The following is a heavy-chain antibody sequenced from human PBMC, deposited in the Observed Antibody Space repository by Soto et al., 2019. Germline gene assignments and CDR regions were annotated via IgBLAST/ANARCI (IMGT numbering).Heavy chain of an antibody. CDR2: IHYSGST. CDR3: ARVRVVVVPAAPGIASGMDV. Sequence: SETLSLTCTVSGGSISSGGYYWSWIRQHPGKGLEWIGYIHYSGSTYYNPSLKSRVTISVDTSKNQFSLKLSSVTAADTAVYYCARVRVVVVPAAPGIASGMDVWGQGTTVTVSS. V-gene: IGHV4-31*03. CDR1: GGSISSGGYY. J-gene: IGHJ6*02. D-gene: IGHD2-2*01.